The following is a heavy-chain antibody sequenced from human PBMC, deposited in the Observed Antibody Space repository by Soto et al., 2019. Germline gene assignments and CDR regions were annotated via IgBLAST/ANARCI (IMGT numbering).Heavy chain of an antibody. D-gene: IGHD3-10*01. Sequence: SETLSLTCTVSGGSISSYDWSWIRQPPGKGLEWIGYIYYSGSTNYNPSLKSRVTISVDTSKNQFSLKLSSVTAADTAVYYCARSLLLWFGEPLGYWGQGTLVTAPQ. CDR2: IYYSGST. CDR1: GGSISSYD. J-gene: IGHJ4*02. CDR3: ARSLLLWFGEPLGY. V-gene: IGHV4-59*08.